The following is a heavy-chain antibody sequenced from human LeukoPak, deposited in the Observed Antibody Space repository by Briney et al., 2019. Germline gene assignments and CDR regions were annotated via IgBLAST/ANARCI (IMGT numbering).Heavy chain of an antibody. Sequence: ASVKVSCKASGYTFTSYAMHWVRRAPGQRLEWMGWINAGNGNTKYSQKFQGRVTITRDTSASTAYMELSSLRSEDTAVYYCARVWFGELEPFDYWGQGTLVTVSS. CDR2: INAGNGNT. D-gene: IGHD3-10*01. V-gene: IGHV1-3*01. CDR1: GYTFTSYA. J-gene: IGHJ4*02. CDR3: ARVWFGELEPFDY.